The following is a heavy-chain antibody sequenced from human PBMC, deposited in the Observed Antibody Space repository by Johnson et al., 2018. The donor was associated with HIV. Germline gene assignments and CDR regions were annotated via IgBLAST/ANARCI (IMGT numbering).Heavy chain of an antibody. V-gene: IGHV3-30-3*01. CDR1: GLNFSDYG. CDR2: ISYDGSNK. CDR3: AKDYGWLVNSPDAFDI. J-gene: IGHJ3*02. D-gene: IGHD6-19*01. Sequence: QVQLVESGGGVVQPGMFVTLSCAASGLNFSDYGMHWVRQAPGKGLEWVAVISYDGSNKYYADSVKGRFTISRDNSKNTLYLQMNSLRAEDTAIYYCAKDYGWLVNSPDAFDIWGQGTMVTVSS.